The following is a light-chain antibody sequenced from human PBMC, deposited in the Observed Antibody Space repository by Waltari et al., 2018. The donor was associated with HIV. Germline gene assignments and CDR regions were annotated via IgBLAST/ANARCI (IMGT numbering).Light chain of an antibody. Sequence: QSALTQPASVSGSPGQSITISCTGTSSDVGGYNYVSWYQQHPGKAPKLMIYEVSNRPSGVSNRFSGSKSGNTASLTISGLQAEDEADYYCSSYTSSSTVFGGVTKLTVL. CDR2: EVS. CDR1: SSDVGGYNY. J-gene: IGLJ2*01. V-gene: IGLV2-14*01. CDR3: SSYTSSSTV.